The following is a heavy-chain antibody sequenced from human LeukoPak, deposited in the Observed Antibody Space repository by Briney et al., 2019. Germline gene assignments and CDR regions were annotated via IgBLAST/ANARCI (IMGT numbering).Heavy chain of an antibody. J-gene: IGHJ4*02. CDR1: GYTFTGYY. CDR3: ARDRGDCGDDCYSFDY. CDR2: INPNTGDT. D-gene: IGHD2-21*02. Sequence: ASVKVSCKASGYTFTGYYMHWVRQAPGQGLEWMGWINPNTGDTKFAQKFQGRVTVTRDTSISTAYMELSGLRSDDTAVYYCARDRGDCGDDCYSFDYWGQGTLVTVSS. V-gene: IGHV1-2*02.